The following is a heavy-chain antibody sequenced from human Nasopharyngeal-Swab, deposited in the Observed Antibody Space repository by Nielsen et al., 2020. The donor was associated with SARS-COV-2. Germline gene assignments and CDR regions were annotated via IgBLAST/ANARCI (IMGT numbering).Heavy chain of an antibody. CDR2: IYHSGST. Sequence: WIRQPPGKGLEWIGHIYHSGSTYYNPSLKSRVTISLDMSKNQFSLKLSSVTAADTAVYYCARQIPEIRYYYYYMDVWGKGTTVTVSS. D-gene: IGHD1-14*01. V-gene: IGHV4-30-2*04. J-gene: IGHJ6*03. CDR3: ARQIPEIRYYYYYMDV.